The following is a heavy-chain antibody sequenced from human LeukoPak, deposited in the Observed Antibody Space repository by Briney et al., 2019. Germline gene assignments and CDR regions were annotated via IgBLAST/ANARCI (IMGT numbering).Heavy chain of an antibody. CDR2: IFYNEGT. J-gene: IGHJ4*02. CDR1: SGSFRTYY. D-gene: IGHD1-26*01. Sequence: SETLSLTCTVSSGSFRTYYWSWIRQPPGKGLGWIGYIFYNEGTSYNPSLKSRVTISVDTSKNQFSLKLSSVTAADTAVYYCARGPWVGAYFDYWGQGTLVTVSS. V-gene: IGHV4-59*12. CDR3: ARGPWVGAYFDY.